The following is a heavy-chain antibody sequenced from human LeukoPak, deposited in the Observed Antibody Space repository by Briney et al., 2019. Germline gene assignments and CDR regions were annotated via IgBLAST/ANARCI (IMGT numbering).Heavy chain of an antibody. CDR1: GFTVSSNY. CDR3: ARDLIYPIDYYYGMDV. V-gene: IGHV3-53*01. CDR2: IYSGGST. J-gene: IGHJ6*02. Sequence: PGGSLRLSCAASGFTVSSNYMSWVRQAPGKGLEWVSVIYSGGSTYYADSVKGRFTISRDNSKNTLYLQMNSLRAEDTAVYYCARDLIYPIDYYYGMDVWGQGTTVTVSS.